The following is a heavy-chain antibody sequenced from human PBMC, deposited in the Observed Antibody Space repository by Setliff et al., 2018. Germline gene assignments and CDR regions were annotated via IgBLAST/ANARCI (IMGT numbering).Heavy chain of an antibody. J-gene: IGHJ5*02. CDR2: LHPSGSI. D-gene: IGHD2-15*01. CDR1: GGSISSGTYY. CDR3: ARQRVVVGAPSWFDP. V-gene: IGHV4-61*02. Sequence: SETLSLTCTVSGGSISSGTYYWSWIRQPAGKGLEWIGRLHPSGSIDYNPSLKSPVTISLDASKNQFSLTLTSVTAADTAVYYCARQRVVVGAPSWFDPWGQGTLVTVSS.